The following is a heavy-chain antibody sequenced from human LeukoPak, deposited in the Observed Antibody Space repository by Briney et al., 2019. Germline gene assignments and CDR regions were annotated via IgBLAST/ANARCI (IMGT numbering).Heavy chain of an antibody. CDR1: GFTFSSYA. CDR2: ISSNGGST. Sequence: TGGSLRLSCAASGFTFSSYAMHWVRQAPGKGLEYVSAISSNGGSTYYANSVKGRFTISRDNSKNTLYLQMGSLRAEDMAVYYCARGLWDFDYWGQGTLVTVSS. V-gene: IGHV3-64*01. D-gene: IGHD3-16*01. J-gene: IGHJ4*02. CDR3: ARGLWDFDY.